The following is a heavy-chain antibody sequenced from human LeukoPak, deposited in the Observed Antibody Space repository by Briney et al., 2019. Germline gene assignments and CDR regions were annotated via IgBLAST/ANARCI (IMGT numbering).Heavy chain of an antibody. V-gene: IGHV3-7*01. Sequence: GGSLRLSCVASVSSGLTRWMNWVRQAPGKGLEWVAIIKEDGSDKYYVDSVKGRFTISRDNAKNSVYLHMNSLRVEDTAVYYCASAAGWEFGYWGQGTLVTVSS. CDR1: VSSGLTRW. CDR3: ASAAGWEFGY. D-gene: IGHD1-26*01. J-gene: IGHJ4*02. CDR2: IKEDGSDK.